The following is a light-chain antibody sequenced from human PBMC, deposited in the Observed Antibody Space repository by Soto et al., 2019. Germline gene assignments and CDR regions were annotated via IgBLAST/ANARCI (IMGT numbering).Light chain of an antibody. Sequence: DIQMTQSPSSLSASVLDRVTITFLTSQSISIYLNWYQHKPGIAPKLLIYGASRLQSRVPSRFSGSESGTDFTLTISSLQSEDFVVYYCQQYNSWPPINFGQGTRLEIK. CDR3: QQYNSWPPIN. CDR2: GAS. CDR1: QSISIY. V-gene: IGKV1-39*01. J-gene: IGKJ5*01.